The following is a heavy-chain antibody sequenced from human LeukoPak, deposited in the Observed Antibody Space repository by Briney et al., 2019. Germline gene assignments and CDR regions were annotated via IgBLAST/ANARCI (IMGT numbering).Heavy chain of an antibody. CDR1: VYTFTVYY. J-gene: IGHJ3*02. CDR3: ARDIVVVVAATHDAFDI. V-gene: IGHV1-2*02. D-gene: IGHD2-15*01. Sequence: ASVKVSCKASVYTFTVYYMHWVRQAPGQGLEWMGWINPNSGGTNYAQKFQGRVTMTRDTSISTAYMELGRLRSDDTASYYCARDIVVVVAATHDAFDIWGQGTMVTVSS. CDR2: INPNSGGT.